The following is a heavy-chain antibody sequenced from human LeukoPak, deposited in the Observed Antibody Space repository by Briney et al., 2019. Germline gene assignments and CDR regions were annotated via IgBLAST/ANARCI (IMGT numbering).Heavy chain of an antibody. J-gene: IGHJ4*02. CDR2: ISSRSSYI. CDR1: GFTFSSYS. Sequence: GGSLRLSCAASGFTFSSYSMNWVRQALWKGLEWVSSISSRSSYIYYADSVKGRFTISRDNSKNTLYLQMNSLRAEDTAVYYCAKGDYDFWSGLPFFDYWGQGTLVTVSS. D-gene: IGHD3-3*01. V-gene: IGHV3-21*04. CDR3: AKGDYDFWSGLPFFDY.